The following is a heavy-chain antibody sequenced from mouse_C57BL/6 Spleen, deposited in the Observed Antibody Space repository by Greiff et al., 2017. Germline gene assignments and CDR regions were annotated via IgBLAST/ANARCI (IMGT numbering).Heavy chain of an antibody. J-gene: IGHJ2*01. V-gene: IGHV5-16*01. D-gene: IGHD5-5*01. CDR1: GFTFSDYY. CDR2: INYDGSST. Sequence: EVKLMESEGGLVQPGSSMKLSCTASGFTFSDYYMAWVRQVPEKGLEWVANINYDGSSTYYLDSLKSRFIISRDNAKNILYLQMSSLKSEDTATYYCAREKGDYLYDYWGQGTTLTVSS. CDR3: AREKGDYLYDY.